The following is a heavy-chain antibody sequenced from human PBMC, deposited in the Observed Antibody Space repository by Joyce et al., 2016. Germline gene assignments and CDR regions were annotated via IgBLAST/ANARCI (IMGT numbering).Heavy chain of an antibody. CDR2: ISSDGSHK. D-gene: IGHD4-17*01. V-gene: IGHV3-30*04. CDR3: ARDKSNGEYAAGYFDY. J-gene: IGHJ4*02. CDR1: GFTFSSHA. Sequence: QVQLVESGGGVVHPGKSLRLSCVASGFTFSSHAIHWIRQAPGKGLELVAVISSDGSHKNYADSVKGRFTLSRDNSKNTVSLQMNSLRAEDTAVYYCARDKSNGEYAAGYFDYWGQGTLVTVSS.